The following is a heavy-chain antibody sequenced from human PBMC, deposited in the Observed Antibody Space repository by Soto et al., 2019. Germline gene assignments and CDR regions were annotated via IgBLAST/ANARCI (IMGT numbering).Heavy chain of an antibody. CDR2: ISGSGGST. Sequence: GGSLRLSCAASGFTFSSYAMSWVRQAPGKGLEWVSAISGSGGSTYYADSVKGRFTISRDNSKNTLYLQMNSLRAEDTAVYYCAKSDNAQLSGYDFRDAFDIWGQETMVTVSS. V-gene: IGHV3-23*01. CDR1: GFTFSSYA. CDR3: AKSDNAQLSGYDFRDAFDI. J-gene: IGHJ3*02. D-gene: IGHD5-12*01.